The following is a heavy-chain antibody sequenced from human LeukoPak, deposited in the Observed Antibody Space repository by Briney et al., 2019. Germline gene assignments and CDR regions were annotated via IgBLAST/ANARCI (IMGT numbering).Heavy chain of an antibody. Sequence: SGGSLRLSCAASGFTVSSNYMSWVRQAPGKGLEWVSVIYSGGSTYYADSVKGRFTISRDNSKNTLYLQMNSLRAEDTAVYYCASTTVTPHAFDYWGQGTLVTVSS. CDR2: IYSGGST. J-gene: IGHJ4*02. CDR1: GFTVSSNY. V-gene: IGHV3-66*01. D-gene: IGHD4-17*01. CDR3: ASTTVTPHAFDY.